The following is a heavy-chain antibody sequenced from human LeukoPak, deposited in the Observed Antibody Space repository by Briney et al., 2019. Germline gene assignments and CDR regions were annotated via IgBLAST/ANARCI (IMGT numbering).Heavy chain of an antibody. CDR1: GGSITSYYY. V-gene: IGHV4-59*01. CDR2: IYYSGST. D-gene: IGHD3-22*01. CDR3: ARYYYDSSGYYRFDY. J-gene: IGHJ4*02. Sequence: SETLSLTCTVSGGSITSYYYWSWIRQPPGKGLEWIGYIYYSGSTSYNPSLKVRVTISLDTSKNQFSLKLSSVTAADTAVYYCARYYYDSSGYYRFDYWGQGTLVTVSS.